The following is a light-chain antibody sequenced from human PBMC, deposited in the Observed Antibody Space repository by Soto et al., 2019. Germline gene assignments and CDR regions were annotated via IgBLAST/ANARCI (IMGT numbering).Light chain of an antibody. CDR1: QSVSSN. Sequence: EIVMTQSPATLSVSPGERATLSCRASQSVSSNLAWYQQKPCQAPRLLIYGASTRATGIPARSSGSGSGTEFTLTISSLQSEDFAVYYCQQYNNWPPTWTFGQGTKVEI. CDR2: GAS. V-gene: IGKV3-15*01. J-gene: IGKJ1*01. CDR3: QQYNNWPPTWT.